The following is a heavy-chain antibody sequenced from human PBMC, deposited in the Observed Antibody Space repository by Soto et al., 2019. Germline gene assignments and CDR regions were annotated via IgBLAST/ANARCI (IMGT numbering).Heavy chain of an antibody. V-gene: IGHV1-46*01. D-gene: IGHD3-22*01. CDR3: ARDPTQNYYDSSGYYYYY. CDR1: GYTFTSYY. CDR2: INPSGGST. Sequence: ASVKVSCKASGYTFTSYYMHWVRQAPGQGLEWMGIINPSGGSTSYAQKFQGRVTMTRDTSTSTVYMELSSLRSEDTAVYYCARDPTQNYYDSSGYYYYYWGQGTLVTVSS. J-gene: IGHJ4*02.